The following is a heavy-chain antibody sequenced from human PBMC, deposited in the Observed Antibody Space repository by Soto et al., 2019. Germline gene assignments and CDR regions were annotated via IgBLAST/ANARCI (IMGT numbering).Heavy chain of an antibody. D-gene: IGHD3-10*01. CDR2: ISRSGTT. Sequence: ASETLSLTCTVSGGYINNNGYYWGWVRQPPGKGLEWIASISRSGTTYYNPSLKSRVTISVDTSKNQFSLKLSSVTAADTAVYYCARGLKKRITMVRGVSGFDPWGQGTLVTVSS. CDR1: GGYINNNGYY. CDR3: ARGLKKRITMVRGVSGFDP. V-gene: IGHV4-39*07. J-gene: IGHJ5*02.